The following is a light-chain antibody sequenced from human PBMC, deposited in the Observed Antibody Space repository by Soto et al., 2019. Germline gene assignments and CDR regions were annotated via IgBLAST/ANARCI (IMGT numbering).Light chain of an antibody. CDR2: AAS. Sequence: DIQMTQSPTSLSASVGDRVAITCRASQDIRNFVAWYQQKPGKAPKLLIYAASTLQSGVPSRFRGSGSGTDFTRTINSLQPEDVATYPCQKYNSVPVFGPGTKGEIK. V-gene: IGKV1-27*01. CDR1: QDIRNF. CDR3: QKYNSVPV. J-gene: IGKJ3*01.